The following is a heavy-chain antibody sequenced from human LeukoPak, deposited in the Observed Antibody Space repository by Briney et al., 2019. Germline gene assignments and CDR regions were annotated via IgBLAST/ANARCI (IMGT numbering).Heavy chain of an antibody. Sequence: GESLRLSCAASGFTFSSYSMNWVRQAPGKGLEWVSSINSSRSSIYYADSVKGRFTISRDNAKNSLYLQMNSLRAEDTAVYYCASKMDIVVVPAAPRGHYYGMDVWGQGTTVTASS. CDR1: GFTFSSYS. D-gene: IGHD2-2*03. CDR2: INSSRSSI. J-gene: IGHJ6*02. V-gene: IGHV3-21*01. CDR3: ASKMDIVVVPAAPRGHYYGMDV.